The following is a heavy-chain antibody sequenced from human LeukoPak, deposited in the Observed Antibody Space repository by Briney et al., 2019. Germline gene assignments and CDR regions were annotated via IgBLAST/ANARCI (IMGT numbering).Heavy chain of an antibody. V-gene: IGHV4-31*03. D-gene: IGHD2-15*01. J-gene: IGHJ4*02. CDR1: GGSISSGGYY. Sequence: SETLSLTCTVSGGSISSGGYYWSWLRQHPGKGLEWIGYIYYSGSTYYNPSLKSRVTISVDTSKNQFSLKLSSVTAADTAVYYCARDSHRGTPFDYWGQGTLVTVSS. CDR3: ARDSHRGTPFDY. CDR2: IYYSGST.